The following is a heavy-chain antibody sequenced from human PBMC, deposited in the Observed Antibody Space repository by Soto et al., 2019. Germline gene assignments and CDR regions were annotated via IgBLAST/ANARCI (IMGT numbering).Heavy chain of an antibody. CDR3: ARDYGVGATVAY. Sequence: EVQLVESGGGLVKPGGSLRLSCAASGFTFSSYSMNWVRQAPGKGLEWVSSISSSSSYIYYADSVKGRFTISRDNAKNSLYLQMNSLGAEDTAVYYCARDYGVGATVAYWGQGTLVTVSS. V-gene: IGHV3-21*01. J-gene: IGHJ4*02. D-gene: IGHD1-26*01. CDR2: ISSSSSYI. CDR1: GFTFSSYS.